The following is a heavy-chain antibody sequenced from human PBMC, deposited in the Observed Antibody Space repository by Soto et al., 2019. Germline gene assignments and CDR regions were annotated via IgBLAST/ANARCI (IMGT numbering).Heavy chain of an antibody. CDR1: GFTFSGFV. J-gene: IGHJ5*02. CDR2: IWYDGSHQ. CDR3: VRGSYCTTTTCYNLGWFAP. Sequence: AGGSLRLSCATSGFTFSGFVMQWVRQAPGKGLEWVAVIWYDGSHQYYADSVKGRFTISRDDSKNTLYLQMNNLRVEDTAVYYCVRGSYCTTTTCYNLGWFAPWGQGTLVTVSS. D-gene: IGHD2-2*02. V-gene: IGHV3-33*01.